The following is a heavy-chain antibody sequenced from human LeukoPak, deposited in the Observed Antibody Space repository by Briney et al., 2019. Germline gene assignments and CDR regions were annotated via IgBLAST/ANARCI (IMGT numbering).Heavy chain of an antibody. CDR3: ARLDGGYYDSSGYYSYFDY. V-gene: IGHV3-21*01. Sequence: GGSLRPSCAASGFTFSSYSMNWVRQAPGKGLEWVSSISSSSSYIYYADSVKGRFTISRDNAKNSLYLQMNSLRAEDTAVYYCARLDGGYYDSSGYYSYFDYWGQGTLVTVSS. CDR1: GFTFSSYS. D-gene: IGHD3-22*01. CDR2: ISSSSSYI. J-gene: IGHJ4*02.